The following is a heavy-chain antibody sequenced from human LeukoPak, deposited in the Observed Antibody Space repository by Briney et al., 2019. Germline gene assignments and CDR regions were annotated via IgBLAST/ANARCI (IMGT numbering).Heavy chain of an antibody. J-gene: IGHJ4*02. CDR3: ARGLLEFDY. Sequence: SETLSLTCTVSGGSISSSSYYWGWIRQPPGKGLEWIGNIYYSGSTYYNPSLKSRVTISVDTSKNQFSLKLSSVTAADTAVYYCARGLLEFDYWGQGTLVTVSS. D-gene: IGHD1-26*01. CDR2: IYYSGST. V-gene: IGHV4-39*07. CDR1: GGSISSSSYY.